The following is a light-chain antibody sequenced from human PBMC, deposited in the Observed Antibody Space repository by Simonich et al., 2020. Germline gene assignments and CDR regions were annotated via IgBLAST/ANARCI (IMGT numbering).Light chain of an antibody. Sequence: DIVMTQSPDSLAVSLGERATINCKSSQSVLYSSNNKNYLAWYHQKPGQPPKLLIYWASTREAGLPDRFSGSGSGTDFTLTISSLQAEDVAVYYCQQYYSTPLTFGGGTKVEIK. CDR3: QQYYSTPLT. V-gene: IGKV4-1*01. CDR2: WAS. CDR1: QSVLYSSNNKNY. J-gene: IGKJ4*01.